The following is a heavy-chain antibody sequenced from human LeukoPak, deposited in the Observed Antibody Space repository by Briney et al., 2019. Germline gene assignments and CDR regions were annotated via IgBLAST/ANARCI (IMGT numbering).Heavy chain of an antibody. CDR2: ISGSGGST. CDR1: GFTFNRCW. CDR3: AKESAYCGSDCRSLSDY. Sequence: GGSLRLSCVVSGFTFNRCWMNWVRQAPGKGLEWVSVISGSGGSTYYADSVKGRFTISRDNSKNTLYLQMNSLRAEDTAVYYCAKESAYCGSDCRSLSDYWGQGTPVTVSS. D-gene: IGHD2-21*02. J-gene: IGHJ4*02. V-gene: IGHV3-23*01.